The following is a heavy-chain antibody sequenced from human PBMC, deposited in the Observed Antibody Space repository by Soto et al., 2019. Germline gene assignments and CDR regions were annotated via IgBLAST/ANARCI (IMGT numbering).Heavy chain of an antibody. CDR3: AKDPDYYDFWTQDY. Sequence: GGSLRLSCAASGFTFSSYAMSWVRQAPGKGLEWVSAISGSGGSTYYADSVKGRFTISRDNSKNTLYLQMNSLRAEDTAVYYCAKDPDYYDFWTQDYWGQGTLVTVSS. V-gene: IGHV3-23*01. J-gene: IGHJ4*02. CDR1: GFTFSSYA. D-gene: IGHD3-3*01. CDR2: ISGSGGST.